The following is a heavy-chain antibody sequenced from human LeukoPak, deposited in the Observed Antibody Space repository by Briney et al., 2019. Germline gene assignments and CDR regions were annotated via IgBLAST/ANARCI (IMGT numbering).Heavy chain of an antibody. CDR2: ISGSGGST. CDR3: AKGTTVTTDYFDY. J-gene: IGHJ4*02. Sequence: TGGSLRLSCAASGFTFSSYAMSWVRQAPGKGLEWVSAISGSGGSTYYADSVKGRFTISRDNSKNTLYLQMNSLRAEDTAVYYCAKGTTVTTDYFDYWGQGTLVTVSS. CDR1: GFTFSSYA. D-gene: IGHD4-17*01. V-gene: IGHV3-23*01.